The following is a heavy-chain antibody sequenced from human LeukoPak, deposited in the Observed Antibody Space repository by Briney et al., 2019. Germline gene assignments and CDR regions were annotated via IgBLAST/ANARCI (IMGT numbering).Heavy chain of an antibody. CDR3: AKAGGYSSGWYFDY. D-gene: IGHD6-19*01. CDR2: ISGSGGST. V-gene: IGHV3-23*01. J-gene: IGHJ4*02. CDR1: GFTFSSYA. Sequence: GGSLRLSCAASGFTFSSYAMSWVRQAPGKGLEWVSAISGSGGSTYYADSVKGRFTIPRDNSKNTLYLQMNSLRAEDTAVYYCAKAGGYSSGWYFDYWGQGTLVTVSS.